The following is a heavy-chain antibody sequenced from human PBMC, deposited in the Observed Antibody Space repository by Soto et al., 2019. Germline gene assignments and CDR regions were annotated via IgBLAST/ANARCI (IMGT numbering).Heavy chain of an antibody. CDR2: IYSNGDT. CDR3: ARKSDSSPVPEADGV. Sequence: EVQLVETGGGLXXXGGSXXXSCAASGFXXXXXYMTXXXQSPGKGLEWVSLIYSNGDTDYADSVKGRFSISRDNFKNTLYLQMNNLRAEDTAVYHCARKSDSSPVPEADGVWGRGTLVTVSS. CDR1: GFXXXXXY. V-gene: IGHV3-53*02. J-gene: IGHJ4*02. D-gene: IGHD2-8*01.